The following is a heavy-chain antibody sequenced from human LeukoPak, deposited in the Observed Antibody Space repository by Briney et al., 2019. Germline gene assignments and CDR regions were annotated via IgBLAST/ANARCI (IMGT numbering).Heavy chain of an antibody. D-gene: IGHD3-10*01. J-gene: IGHJ4*02. CDR1: GYTFTSYG. Sequence: ASVKVSCKASGYTFTSYGINSVRQGPGQGVECMGWIIAYNANTNYAQKLQGRVTMTTGTSTSTAYMELRSLRSDDTAVYYCARDRRNYYGSGSQNRALGYWGQGTLVTVSS. CDR3: ARDRRNYYGSGSQNRALGY. V-gene: IGHV1-18*01. CDR2: IIAYNANT.